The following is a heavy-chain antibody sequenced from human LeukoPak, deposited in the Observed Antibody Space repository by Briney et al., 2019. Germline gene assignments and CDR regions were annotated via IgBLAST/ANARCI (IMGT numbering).Heavy chain of an antibody. D-gene: IGHD6-13*01. CDR3: ARGIIAAAGTRFIWFDP. CDR1: GGSISSYY. J-gene: IGHJ5*02. CDR2: IYYSGST. V-gene: IGHV4-59*01. Sequence: ASETLSLTCTVSGGSISSYYWSWIRQPPGKGLEWIGYIYYSGSTNYNPSLKSRVTISVDTSKNQFSLKLSSVTPADTAVYYCARGIIAAAGTRFIWFDPWGQGTLVTVSS.